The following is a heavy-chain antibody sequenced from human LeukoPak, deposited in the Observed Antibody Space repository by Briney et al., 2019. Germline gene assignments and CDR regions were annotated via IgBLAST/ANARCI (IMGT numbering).Heavy chain of an antibody. CDR2: INTNTGNP. D-gene: IGHD3-3*01. CDR3: ARDWRFLEWNRPTANWFDP. V-gene: IGHV7-4-1*02. J-gene: IGHJ5*02. CDR1: GYTFTTYA. Sequence: ASVKVSCKASGYTFTTYAMNWVRQAPGQGLEWMGWINTNTGNPTYAQGFTGRFVFSLDTSVSTAYLQINSLKAGDTAVYFCARDWRFLEWNRPTANWFDPWGQGTLVTVSS.